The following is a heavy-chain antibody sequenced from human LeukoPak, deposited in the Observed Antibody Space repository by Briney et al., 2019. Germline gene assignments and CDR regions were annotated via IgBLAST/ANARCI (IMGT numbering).Heavy chain of an antibody. CDR3: ARGRYCSGGSCYRWGYYFDY. Sequence: PSETLSLTCAVYGGSFSGYYWSWIRQPPGKGLEWIGEINHSGSTNYNPSLKSRVTISVDTSKNQFSLKLSSVTAADTAVYYCARGRYCSGGSCYRWGYYFDYWGQGTLVTVSS. J-gene: IGHJ4*02. D-gene: IGHD2-15*01. CDR1: GGSFSGYY. CDR2: INHSGST. V-gene: IGHV4-34*01.